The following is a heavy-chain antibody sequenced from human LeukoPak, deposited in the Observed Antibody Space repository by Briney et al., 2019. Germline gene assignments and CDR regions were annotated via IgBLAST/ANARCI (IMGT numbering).Heavy chain of an antibody. CDR3: ARDPDYGDDRYFDY. J-gene: IGHJ4*02. V-gene: IGHV3-11*06. CDR2: ISSSSSYI. D-gene: IGHD4-17*01. CDR1: GFTFSDYY. Sequence: PGGSLRLSCAASGFTFSDYYMSWIRQAPGKGLEWVSYISSSSSYIRYADSVKGRFTISRDDAENSLYLQMNSLRAEDTALYYCARDPDYGDDRYFDYWGQGALVTVSS.